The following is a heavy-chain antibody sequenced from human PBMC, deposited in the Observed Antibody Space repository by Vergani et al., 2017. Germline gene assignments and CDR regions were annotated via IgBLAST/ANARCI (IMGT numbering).Heavy chain of an antibody. Sequence: QVQLVESGGGVVQPGESLRLSCAASTSGFTFNNSNMHWVRQAPGKGLEWVAFIRYDDSRNKYYAASVQGRFIISRDNSKNTVFLQMNSLRPEDTALYYCAKDFVPGRAFDIWGQGTMVIVSS. CDR1: GFTFNNSN. CDR3: AKDFVPGRAFDI. J-gene: IGHJ3*02. V-gene: IGHV3-30*02. CDR2: IRYDDSRNK.